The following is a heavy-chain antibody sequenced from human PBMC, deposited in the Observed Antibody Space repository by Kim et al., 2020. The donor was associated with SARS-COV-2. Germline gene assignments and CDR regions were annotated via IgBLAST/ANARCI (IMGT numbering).Heavy chain of an antibody. V-gene: IGHV1-18*01. Sequence: YAQKLQGRVTMTTDTSTSTAYMELRSLRSDDTAVYYCASALRWLQNGLDYWGQGTLVTVSS. J-gene: IGHJ4*02. D-gene: IGHD5-12*01. CDR3: ASALRWLQNGLDY.